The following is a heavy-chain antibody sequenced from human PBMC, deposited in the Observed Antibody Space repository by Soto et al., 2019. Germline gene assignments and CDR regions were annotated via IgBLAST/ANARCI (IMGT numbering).Heavy chain of an antibody. CDR2: ISGSGGRS. Sequence: EVQLLDSGGGLVQPGGSLRLSCAASGFTFSNYAMTWVRQGPGKGLEWVSGISGSGGRSYYADSVKGRFTISRDNSESTLYLQMNSLRAEDTAVYYCAKAYFVWSSEQPYYFDYWGQGTLFTVSA. CDR3: AKAYFVWSSEQPYYFDY. J-gene: IGHJ4*02. V-gene: IGHV3-23*01. D-gene: IGHD3-16*01. CDR1: GFTFSNYA.